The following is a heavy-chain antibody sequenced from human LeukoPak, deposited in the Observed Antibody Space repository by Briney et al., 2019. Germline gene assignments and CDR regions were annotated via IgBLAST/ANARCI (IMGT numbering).Heavy chain of an antibody. Sequence: GGSLRLSCAASGFTFSTYSMDWVRQAPGKGLEWVSSISSSSSYIYYADSVKGRFTISRDNAKNSLYLQMNSLRAEDTAVYYCARDRRGAVTATPAEYFQHWGQGTPVTVSS. CDR2: ISSSSSYI. V-gene: IGHV3-21*01. J-gene: IGHJ1*01. CDR1: GFTFSTYS. D-gene: IGHD2-21*02. CDR3: ARDRRGAVTATPAEYFQH.